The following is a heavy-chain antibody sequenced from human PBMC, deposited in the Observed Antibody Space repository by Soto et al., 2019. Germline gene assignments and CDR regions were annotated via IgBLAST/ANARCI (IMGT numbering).Heavy chain of an antibody. D-gene: IGHD3-9*01. J-gene: IGHJ3*02. V-gene: IGHV3-7*03. CDR1: GFTFSSYA. CDR2: IKQDGSEK. Sequence: SGFTFSSYAMHWVRQAPGKGLEWVANIKQDGSEKSYVDSVKGRFTISRDNAKNSLYLQVNSLRAEDTAVYYCARDADILTGSDAFDIWGQGTMVTVSS. CDR3: ARDADILTGSDAFDI.